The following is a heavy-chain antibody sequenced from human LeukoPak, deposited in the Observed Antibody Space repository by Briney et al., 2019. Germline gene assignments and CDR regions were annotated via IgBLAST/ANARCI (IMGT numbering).Heavy chain of an antibody. D-gene: IGHD3-16*02. V-gene: IGHV4-59*12. CDR2: IYYSGST. J-gene: IGHJ4*02. CDR3: ARGGYVWGSYRHFDY. CDR1: GGSISSYY. Sequence: SETLSLTCTVSGGSISSYYWSWIRQPPGKGLEWIGYIYYSGSTNYNPSLKSRVTISVDTSKNQFSLKLSSVTAADTAVYYCARGGYVWGSYRHFDYWGQGTLVTVSS.